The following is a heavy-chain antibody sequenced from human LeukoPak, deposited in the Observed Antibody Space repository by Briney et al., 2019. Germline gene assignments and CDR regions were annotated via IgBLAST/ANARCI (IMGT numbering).Heavy chain of an antibody. CDR3: ARVHGGNSAIDY. D-gene: IGHD2-21*02. Sequence: PSETLSLTCTVSGGSISSYYWSWIRQPPVKGLEWIGYIYYSGSTNYNPSLKSRVTISVDTSKNQFSLKLSSVTAADTAVYYCARVHGGNSAIDYWGQGTLVTVSS. CDR1: GGSISSYY. J-gene: IGHJ4*02. CDR2: IYYSGST. V-gene: IGHV4-59*01.